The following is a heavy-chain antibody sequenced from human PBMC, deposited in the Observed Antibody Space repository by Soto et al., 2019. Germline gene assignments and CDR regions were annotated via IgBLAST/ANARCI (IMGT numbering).Heavy chain of an antibody. V-gene: IGHV3-23*01. J-gene: IGHJ4*02. CDR1: GLTFGSRA. D-gene: IGHD3-10*01. CDR3: ARGSTDSYPGSRIFDF. CDR2: ITDTGGDA. Sequence: GGSLSLSCVASGLTFGSRAMSWVRQAPGEGLQWVSTITDTGGDAKYADSVRGRFVISRDNSKKTLYLQMTSLTAEDSAMYYCARGSTDSYPGSRIFDFWGRGTLVTVSS.